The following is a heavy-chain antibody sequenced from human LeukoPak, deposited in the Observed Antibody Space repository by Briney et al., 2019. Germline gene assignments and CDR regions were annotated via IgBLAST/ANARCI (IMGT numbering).Heavy chain of an antibody. D-gene: IGHD3-10*01. CDR2: ISDTGRLS. V-gene: IGHV3-23*01. CDR1: GFTFSSSA. CDR3: ARDPSYGSVN. Sequence: PGGSLRLSCAASGFTFSSSAMSWVRQAPGKGLEWVAAISDTGRLSYCADSVNGRFTISRDNSKNTLSLQMNSLRAEDTAVYYCARDPSYGSVNWGQGTLVTVSS. J-gene: IGHJ4*02.